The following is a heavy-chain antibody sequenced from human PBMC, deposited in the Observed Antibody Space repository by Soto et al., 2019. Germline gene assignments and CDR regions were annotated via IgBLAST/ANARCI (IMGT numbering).Heavy chain of an antibody. CDR3: GRALYRRGTYNAFDN. J-gene: IGHJ4*02. CDR1: GYTPTNYD. D-gene: IGHD3-16*01. CDR2: ISAYNGNR. V-gene: IGHV1-18*01. Sequence: QVPLVQSGPEVKKPGASVTVSCKTSGYTPTNYDIGWVRQAPGQGLEWMGWISAYNGNRNSAQKLQGRLTMTTDTSTKTAYMELRSLRSDDTAVYFCGRALYRRGTYNAFDNWGQGTLVNVSS.